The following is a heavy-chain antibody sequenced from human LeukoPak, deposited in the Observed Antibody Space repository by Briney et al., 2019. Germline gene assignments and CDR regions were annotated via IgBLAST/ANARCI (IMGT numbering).Heavy chain of an antibody. Sequence: SETLSLTCAVSGYSISSGYYWGWIRQPPGKGLDWIGSIYHSGSTYYNPSLKSRVTISVDTSKNQFSLKLSSVTAADTAVYYCATPYCSSTCCYDAFDIWGQGTMVTVSS. CDR1: GYSISSGYY. J-gene: IGHJ3*02. CDR2: IYHSGST. V-gene: IGHV4-38-2*01. D-gene: IGHD2-2*01. CDR3: ATPYCSSTCCYDAFDI.